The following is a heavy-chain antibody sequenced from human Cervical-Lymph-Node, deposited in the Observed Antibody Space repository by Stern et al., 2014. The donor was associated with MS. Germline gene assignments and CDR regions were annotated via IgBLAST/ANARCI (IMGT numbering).Heavy chain of an antibody. CDR3: ATVSTVTPDYYFDV. CDR2: INTRGSTI. V-gene: IGHV3-11*01. J-gene: IGHJ4*02. Sequence: VQLEESGGGLVKPGGSLRLSCTTSGFTFGDFYMAWIRQAPGKGLECLSYINTRGSTIDYSDSVKCRFTISSDNAQNSLYLQMNSLRVDDTAVYYCATVSTVTPDYYFDVWGQGTVVTVAS. CDR1: GFTFGDFY. D-gene: IGHD4-17*01.